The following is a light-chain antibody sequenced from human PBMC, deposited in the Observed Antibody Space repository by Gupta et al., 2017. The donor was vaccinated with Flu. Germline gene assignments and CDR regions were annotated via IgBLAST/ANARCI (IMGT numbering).Light chain of an antibody. CDR2: WAS. Sequence: DIVMSQSPDSLHVSLGERAASNCKSSQNILYSYVNRSYLAWYQKKPGQPPMLLISWASTRESGVADRFSGRGSGTDFTLTITRLQAEDVAIYYCQQYHTTPYSFGQGTRLEIK. CDR1: QNILYSYVNRSY. CDR3: QQYHTTPYS. J-gene: IGKJ2*03. V-gene: IGKV4-1*01.